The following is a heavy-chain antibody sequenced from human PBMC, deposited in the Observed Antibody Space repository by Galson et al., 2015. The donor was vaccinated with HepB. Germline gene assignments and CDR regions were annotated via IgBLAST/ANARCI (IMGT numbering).Heavy chain of an antibody. V-gene: IGHV4-59*01. CDR3: ARDTPEVAGPYFDY. CDR2: IYYSGST. Sequence: ETLSLTCTVSGGSISSYYWSWIRQPPGKGLEWIGYIYYSGSTNYNPSLKSRVTISVDTSKNQFSLKLSSVTAADTAVYYCARDTPEVAGPYFDYWGQGTLVTVSS. CDR1: GGSISSYY. D-gene: IGHD2-15*01. J-gene: IGHJ4*02.